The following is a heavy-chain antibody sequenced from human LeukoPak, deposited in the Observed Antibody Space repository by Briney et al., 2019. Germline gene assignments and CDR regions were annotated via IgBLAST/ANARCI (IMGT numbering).Heavy chain of an antibody. CDR1: GGSISSSSYY. CDR2: IYYSGST. D-gene: IGHD3-22*01. V-gene: IGHV4-39*07. J-gene: IGHJ3*02. CDR3: ARGWDYYDSSGYNTDAFDI. Sequence: SETLSLTCTVSGGSISSSSYYWGWIRQPPGKGLEWIGSIYYSGSTYYNPSLKSRVTISVDTSKNQFSLKLSSVTAADTAVYYCARGWDYYDSSGYNTDAFDIWGQGTMVTVSS.